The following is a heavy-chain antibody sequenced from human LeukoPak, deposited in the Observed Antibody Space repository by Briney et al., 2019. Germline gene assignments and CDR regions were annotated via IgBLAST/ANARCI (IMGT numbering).Heavy chain of an antibody. CDR1: GFTFSSYG. CDR2: IWYDGSNK. CDR3: AREAYYYDSSGYSSFDY. Sequence: GRSLRLSCAAFGFTFSSYGMHWVRQAPGKGLEWVAVIWYDGSNKYYADSVKGRFTISRDNSKNTLYLQMNSLRAEDTAVYYCAREAYYYDSSGYSSFDYWGQGTLVTVSS. V-gene: IGHV3-33*01. J-gene: IGHJ4*02. D-gene: IGHD3-22*01.